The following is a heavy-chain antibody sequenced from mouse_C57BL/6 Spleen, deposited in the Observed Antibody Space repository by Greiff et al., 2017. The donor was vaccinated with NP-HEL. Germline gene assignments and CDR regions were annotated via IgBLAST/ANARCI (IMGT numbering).Heavy chain of an antibody. CDR1: GYTFTSYW. CDR3: ARGGYDPFDY. J-gene: IGHJ2*01. D-gene: IGHD2-3*01. CDR2: IHPNSGST. V-gene: IGHV1-64*01. Sequence: VQLHQSGAELVKPGASVKLSCKASGYTFTSYWMHWVKQRPGQGLEWIGMIHPNSGSTNYNEKFKSKATLTVDKSSSTAYMQLSSLTSEDSAVYYCARGGYDPFDYWGQGTTLTVSS.